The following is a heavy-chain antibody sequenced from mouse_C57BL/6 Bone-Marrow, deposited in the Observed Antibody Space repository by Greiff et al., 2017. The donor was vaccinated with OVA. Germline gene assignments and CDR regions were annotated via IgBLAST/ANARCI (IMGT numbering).Heavy chain of an antibody. D-gene: IGHD2-4*01. V-gene: IGHV1-19*01. CDR2: INPYNGGT. J-gene: IGHJ2*01. CDR1: GYTFTDYY. CDR3: ARGDYDERPDY. Sequence: EVQLQQSGPVLVKPGASVKMSCKASGYTFTDYYMNWVKQSHGKSLEWIGVINPYNGGTSYNQKFKGKATLTVDKSSSTAYMELNSLTSEDSAVYYCARGDYDERPDYWGQGTTLTVSS.